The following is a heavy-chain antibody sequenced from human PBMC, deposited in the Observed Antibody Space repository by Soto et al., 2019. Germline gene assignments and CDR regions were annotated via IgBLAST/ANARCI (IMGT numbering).Heavy chain of an antibody. CDR2: IYYSGST. CDR1: GGSISSSSYY. Sequence: SETLSLTCTVSGGSISSSSYYWGWIRQPPGKGLEWIGSIYYSGSTYYNPSLKSRVTISVDTSKNQFSLKLSSVTAADTAVYYCARAKIAFYNWLDPWGQGTLVTVS. J-gene: IGHJ5*02. D-gene: IGHD3-3*02. CDR3: ARAKIAFYNWLDP. V-gene: IGHV4-39*01.